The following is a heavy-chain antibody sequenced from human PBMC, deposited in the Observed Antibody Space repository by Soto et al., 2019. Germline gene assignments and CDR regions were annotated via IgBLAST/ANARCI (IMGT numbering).Heavy chain of an antibody. CDR2: IYYSGST. V-gene: IGHV4-39*01. CDR3: AGHVGDIVLMVYAIHKGYFDY. Sequence: SETLSLTCTVSGGSISSSSYYWGWIRQPPGKGLEWIGSIYYSGSTYYNPSLKSRVTISVDTSKNQFSLKLSSVTAADTAVYYCAGHVGDIVLMVYAIHKGYFDYWGQGTLVTVSS. CDR1: GGSISSSSYY. D-gene: IGHD2-8*01. J-gene: IGHJ4*02.